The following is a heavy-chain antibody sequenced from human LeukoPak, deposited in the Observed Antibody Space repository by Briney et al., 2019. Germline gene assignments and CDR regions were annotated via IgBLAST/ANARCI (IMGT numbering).Heavy chain of an antibody. D-gene: IGHD3-3*01. CDR1: GVSVSGYY. Sequence: SETLSLTCAVYGVSVSGYYWRWLRQPPEKGLEWIGEISHRGRTHYTPSLQSRLTMSVDTSKNPFALNLNSVAAADTAVYYCARVPLRFLEPFDYWGQGILVTVSS. CDR2: ISHRGRT. J-gene: IGHJ4*02. V-gene: IGHV4-34*01. CDR3: ARVPLRFLEPFDY.